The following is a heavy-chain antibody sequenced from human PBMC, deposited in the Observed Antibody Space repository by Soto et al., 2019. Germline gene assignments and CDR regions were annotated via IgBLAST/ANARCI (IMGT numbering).Heavy chain of an antibody. CDR3: ATMKGGYQSYYYGMDV. Sequence: QVQLVQSGAEVKKPGSSVKVSCKASGGTFTSYAISWVRQAPGQGLEWVGGIIPIFGTADYAQKFQGRVTITADESTSTAYMERSSLRSEDTAVYYCATMKGGYQSYYYGMDVWGQGTTVTVSS. D-gene: IGHD3-16*02. CDR1: GGTFTSYA. CDR2: IIPIFGTA. J-gene: IGHJ6*02. V-gene: IGHV1-69*12.